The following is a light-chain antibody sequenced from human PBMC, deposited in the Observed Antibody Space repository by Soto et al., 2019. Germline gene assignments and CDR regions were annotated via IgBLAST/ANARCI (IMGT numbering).Light chain of an antibody. CDR1: QSVSNY. CDR2: DAS. V-gene: IGKV3-11*01. Sequence: EIVLTQSPATLSLSPGERATLSCRASQSVSNYLAWYQQRPGQAPRLLIFDASRRATDIPARFSGSGSGTNFTLTISSLEPEDFAVYYCHQRSNWPLGTFGGGTKVEI. J-gene: IGKJ4*01. CDR3: HQRSNWPLGT.